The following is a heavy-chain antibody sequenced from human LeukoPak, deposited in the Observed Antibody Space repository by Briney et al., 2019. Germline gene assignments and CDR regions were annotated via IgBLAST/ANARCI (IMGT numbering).Heavy chain of an antibody. CDR3: ARLGYCSSTSCYNKQFDY. Sequence: PGGSLRLSCAASGFTFSDYYMDWVRQAPGKGLEWIGRTRDRTNGYTTEYAASVKGRLTISRDDSRKPLYLQMNSLKTEDTAVYYCARLGYCSSTSCYNKQFDYWGQGTLVTVSS. V-gene: IGHV3-72*01. CDR2: TRDRTNGYTT. J-gene: IGHJ4*02. D-gene: IGHD2-2*02. CDR1: GFTFSDYY.